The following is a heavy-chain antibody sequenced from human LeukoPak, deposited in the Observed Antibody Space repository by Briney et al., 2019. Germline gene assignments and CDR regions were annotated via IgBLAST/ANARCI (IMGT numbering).Heavy chain of an antibody. Sequence: GRSLRLSCAASGFTFSSYAMHWVRQAPGKGLEWVAVISYDGSNKYYADSVKGRLTISRDNSKNTLYLQMNSLRAEDTAVYYCATYYIRRDAFDIWGQGTMVTVSS. J-gene: IGHJ3*02. CDR1: GFTFSSYA. D-gene: IGHD1-26*01. CDR2: ISYDGSNK. V-gene: IGHV3-30*04. CDR3: ATYYIRRDAFDI.